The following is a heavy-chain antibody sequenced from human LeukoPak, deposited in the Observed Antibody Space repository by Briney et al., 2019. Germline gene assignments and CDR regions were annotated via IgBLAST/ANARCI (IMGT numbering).Heavy chain of an antibody. V-gene: IGHV3-30-3*01. J-gene: IGHJ6*02. CDR3: ARDTYGSGSYYTPFYYYYYGMDV. D-gene: IGHD3-10*01. CDR1: GXTFSSYA. CDR2: ISYDGSNK. Sequence: GRSLRLSCAASGXTFSSYAVHWVRQAPGKGLESVVVISYDGSNKYYADSVKGRFTISRDNSKNTLYLQMNSLRAEDTAVYYCARDTYGSGSYYTPFYYYYYGMDVWGQGTTVTVSS.